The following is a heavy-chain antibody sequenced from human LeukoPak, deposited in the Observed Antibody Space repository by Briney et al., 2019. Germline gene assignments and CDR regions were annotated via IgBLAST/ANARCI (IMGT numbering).Heavy chain of an antibody. CDR1: GGSINSYY. Sequence: SETLSLTCTVSGGSINSYYWSWIRQPPGKGLEWIGYIYYSGSTNYNPSLKSRVTISVDTSKNQFSLKLSSVTAADTAVYYCARGSGWYNYWGQGTLVTVSS. CDR2: IYYSGST. CDR3: ARGSGWYNY. J-gene: IGHJ4*02. D-gene: IGHD6-19*01. V-gene: IGHV4-59*01.